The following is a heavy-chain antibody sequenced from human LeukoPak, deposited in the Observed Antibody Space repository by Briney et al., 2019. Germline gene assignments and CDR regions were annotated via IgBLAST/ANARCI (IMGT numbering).Heavy chain of an antibody. CDR3: ATLPQITYNWKEFDY. V-gene: IGHV3-23*01. CDR2: ISGSGGST. Sequence: PGGSLRLSCAASGFTFSSYAMSWVRQAPGKGLEWVSAISGSGGSTYYADSVKGRFTISRDNSKNTLYLQMNSLRAEDTAVYYCATLPQITYNWKEFDYWGQGTLVTVSS. D-gene: IGHD1-1*01. CDR1: GFTFSSYA. J-gene: IGHJ4*02.